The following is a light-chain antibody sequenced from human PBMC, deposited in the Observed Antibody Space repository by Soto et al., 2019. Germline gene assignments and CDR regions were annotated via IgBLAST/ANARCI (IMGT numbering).Light chain of an antibody. CDR1: RDISSS. J-gene: IGKJ2*01. V-gene: IGKV1-27*01. CDR3: QKYNSAHNT. CDR2: AAS. Sequence: DVQMTQSPSSLSASVGDRVTITCRASRDISSSLAWYQQKPGKVPKLLIYAASTLHAGVQSRFSGSGSGTFFTLTIISLQPEDVATYYCQKYNSAHNTFGRGTRLDIK.